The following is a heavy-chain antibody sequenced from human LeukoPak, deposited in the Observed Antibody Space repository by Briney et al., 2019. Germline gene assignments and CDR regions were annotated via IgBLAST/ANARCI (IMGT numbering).Heavy chain of an antibody. CDR1: GFTVSSNY. CDR2: IYSGGST. Sequence: GGSLRLSCAASGFTVSSNYVTWVRQAPGKGLEWVSVIYSGGSTYYADSVKGRFTISRDNSQNPLYLQMNSLRAEDTAVYYCARALYSYGSPGAFDIWGQGTMVTVSS. CDR3: ARALYSYGSPGAFDI. D-gene: IGHD5-18*01. J-gene: IGHJ3*02. V-gene: IGHV3-53*01.